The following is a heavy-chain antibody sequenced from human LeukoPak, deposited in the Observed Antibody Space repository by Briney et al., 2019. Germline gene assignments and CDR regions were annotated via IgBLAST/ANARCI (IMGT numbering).Heavy chain of an antibody. D-gene: IGHD6-19*01. CDR1: GYTFTGYY. CDR2: INPNSGGT. CDR3: AREVVAGTLTLYYYYMDV. J-gene: IGHJ6*03. V-gene: IGHV1-2*02. Sequence: GASVKVSCKASGYTFTGYYMHWVRQAPGQGLEWMGWINPNSGGTNYAQKFPGRGTITRDTAISTAYMELSRLRSDDTAVYYCAREVVAGTLTLYYYYMDVWGKGTTVTVSS.